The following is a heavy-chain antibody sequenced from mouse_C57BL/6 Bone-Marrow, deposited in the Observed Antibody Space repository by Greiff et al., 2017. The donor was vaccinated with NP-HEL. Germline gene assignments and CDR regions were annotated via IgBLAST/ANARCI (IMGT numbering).Heavy chain of an antibody. Sequence: QVQLQQPGAELVRPGTSVKLSCKASGYTFTSYWMHWVKQRPGQGLEWIGVIDPSDSYTNYNQKFKGKATLTVDTSSSTAYMQLSSLTSEDSAVYYCAREGYSNYGGDFDYWGQGTTLTVSS. CDR2: IDPSDSYT. D-gene: IGHD2-5*01. J-gene: IGHJ2*01. V-gene: IGHV1-59*01. CDR3: AREGYSNYGGDFDY. CDR1: GYTFTSYW.